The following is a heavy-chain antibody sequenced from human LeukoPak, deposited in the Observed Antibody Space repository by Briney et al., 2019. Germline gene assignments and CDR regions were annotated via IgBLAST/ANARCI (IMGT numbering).Heavy chain of an antibody. D-gene: IGHD3-10*01. V-gene: IGHV4-34*01. CDR1: GGSFSGYY. CDR3: ARLYLVRGVVSSNWFDP. Sequence: SETLSLTCAVYGGSFSGYYWSWIRQPPGKGLEWIGEINHSGGTNYNPSLKSRVTISVDTSKNQFSLKLSSVTAADTAVYYCARLYLVRGVVSSNWFDPWGQGTLVTVSS. CDR2: INHSGGT. J-gene: IGHJ5*02.